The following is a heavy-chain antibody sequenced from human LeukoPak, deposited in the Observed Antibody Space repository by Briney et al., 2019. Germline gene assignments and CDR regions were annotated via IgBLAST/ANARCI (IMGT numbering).Heavy chain of an antibody. CDR1: GGSFSGYY. D-gene: IGHD3-22*01. CDR2: INHSGST. CDR3: ARAGRITMIVVVKGYAFDI. J-gene: IGHJ3*02. Sequence: PSETLSLTCAVYGGSFSGYYWSWIRQPPGKGLEWIGEINHSGSTNYNPSLKSRVTISVDTSKNQFSLKLSSVTAADTAVYYCARAGRITMIVVVKGYAFDIWGQGTMVTVSS. V-gene: IGHV4-34*01.